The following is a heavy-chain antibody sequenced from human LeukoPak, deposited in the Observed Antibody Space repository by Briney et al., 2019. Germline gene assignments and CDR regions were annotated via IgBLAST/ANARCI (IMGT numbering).Heavy chain of an antibody. CDR3: ASLPRARTSRFDY. J-gene: IGHJ4*02. CDR1: GGSISSSSYY. CDR2: IYYSGST. V-gene: IGHV4-39*01. D-gene: IGHD2-8*01. Sequence: ETLSLTCTVSGGSISSSSYYWGWIRQPPGKGLEWIGSIYYSGSTYYNPSLKSRVTISVDTSKNQFSLKLSSVTAADTAVYYCASLPRARTSRFDYWGQGTLVTVSS.